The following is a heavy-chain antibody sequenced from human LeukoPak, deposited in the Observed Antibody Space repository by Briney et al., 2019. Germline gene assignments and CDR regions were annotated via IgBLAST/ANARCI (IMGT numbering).Heavy chain of an antibody. CDR1: GGSVYSDTYH. Sequence: SETLSLTCTVSGGSVYSDTYHWSWIRQPPGRGLEWIGYIHHTGSTKYNSSLQSRVTISLDTSRNQFPLNLNSVTAADTAVYYCARGYYDSSGYDFDYWGQGTLVTVSS. CDR3: ARGYYDSSGYDFDY. D-gene: IGHD3-22*01. CDR2: IHHTGST. J-gene: IGHJ4*02. V-gene: IGHV4-61*01.